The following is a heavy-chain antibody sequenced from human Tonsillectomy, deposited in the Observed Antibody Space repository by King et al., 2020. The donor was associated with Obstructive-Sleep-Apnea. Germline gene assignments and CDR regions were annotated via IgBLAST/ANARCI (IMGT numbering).Heavy chain of an antibody. D-gene: IGHD3-16*01. Sequence: VQLVESGGGVVQPGRSLRLSCAASGFTFSSYAMHWVRQAPGKGLEGVAVISYDGSNKDYADSVKGRFTISRDNSKNTLYLQMNSLRAEDTAVYYCARDFTMITFGGVIVDWGQGTLVTVSS. CDR2: ISYDGSNK. J-gene: IGHJ4*02. CDR3: ARDFTMITFGGVIVD. CDR1: GFTFSSYA. V-gene: IGHV3-30*04.